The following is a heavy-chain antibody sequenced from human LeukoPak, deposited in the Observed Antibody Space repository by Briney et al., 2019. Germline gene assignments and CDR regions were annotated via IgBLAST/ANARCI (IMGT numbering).Heavy chain of an antibody. CDR2: IKHDGSEK. CDR3: AGRTVTPYYHDSSGFHLQY. D-gene: IGHD3-22*01. V-gene: IGHV3-7*03. Sequence: GGSLRLSCAASGFIFSSYWMSWVRQAPGKGLEWVASIKHDGSEKYYVDSVKGRFTISRDNFKNTLYLQMNSLRAEDTAVYYCAGRTVTPYYHDSSGFHLQYWGQGTLVTVSS. J-gene: IGHJ1*01. CDR1: GFIFSSYW.